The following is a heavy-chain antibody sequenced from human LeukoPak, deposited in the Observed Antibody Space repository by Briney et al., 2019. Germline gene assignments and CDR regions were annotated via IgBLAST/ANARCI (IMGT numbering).Heavy chain of an antibody. D-gene: IGHD3-22*01. CDR1: GGSISSYY. CDR3: ARVTYYYDSSGLPAGYFDY. J-gene: IGHJ4*02. CDR2: IYYSGST. Sequence: SETLSLTCTVSGGSISSYYWSWIRQPPGKGLEWIGYIYYSGSTNYNPSLKSRVTISVDTSKNQFSLKLSSVTAADTAVYYCARVTYYYDSSGLPAGYFDYWGQGTLVTVSS. V-gene: IGHV4-59*01.